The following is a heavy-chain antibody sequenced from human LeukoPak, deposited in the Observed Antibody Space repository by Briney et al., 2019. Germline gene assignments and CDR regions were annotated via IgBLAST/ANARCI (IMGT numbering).Heavy chain of an antibody. J-gene: IGHJ4*02. CDR3: ARDHSSGFSLPGN. Sequence: PGGSLRLSCAASGFTFSSYAMSWVRQAPGKGLEWVSAISGSGGSTYYADSVKGRFTISRDNAKNSLYLQMNSLRAEDTAVYYCARDHSSGFSLPGNWGQGTLVTVSS. V-gene: IGHV3-23*01. D-gene: IGHD6-19*01. CDR2: ISGSGGST. CDR1: GFTFSSYA.